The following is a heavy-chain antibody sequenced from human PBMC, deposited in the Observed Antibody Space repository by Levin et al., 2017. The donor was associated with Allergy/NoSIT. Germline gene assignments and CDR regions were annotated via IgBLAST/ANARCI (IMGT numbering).Heavy chain of an antibody. Sequence: SETLSLTCTVSGYSISSGYYWGWIRQSPGKGLEWIGSIFHTGTTYYNPSLKSRVTISVDTSKNQFSLKLNSVTAADTAVYYCARELKGAFAVWGQGTMVAVSS. CDR2: IFHTGTT. J-gene: IGHJ3*01. CDR3: ARELKGAFAV. V-gene: IGHV4-38-2*02. CDR1: GYSISSGYY.